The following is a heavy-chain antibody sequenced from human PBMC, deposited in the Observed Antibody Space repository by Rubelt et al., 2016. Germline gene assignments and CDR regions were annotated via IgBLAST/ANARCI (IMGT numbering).Heavy chain of an antibody. CDR2: IKHDGRAK. CDR1: EFSFSMYW. V-gene: IGHV3-7*01. J-gene: IGHJ4*02. CDR3: ARVVN. Sequence: EVRLLESGGGLVQPGGSLRLSCAASEFSFSMYWMSWVRQAPGKGLEWVANIKHDGRAKYYSDSVKGRFTISKDNAKNSLYLQMNSLRAEDTAVYYCARVVNWGQGTLVTVSS.